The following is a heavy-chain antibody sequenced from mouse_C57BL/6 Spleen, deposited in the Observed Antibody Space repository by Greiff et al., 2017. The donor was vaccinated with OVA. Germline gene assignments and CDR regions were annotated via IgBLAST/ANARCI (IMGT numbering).Heavy chain of an antibody. CDR2: IDPSDSYT. V-gene: IGHV1-69*01. Sequence: VKLQQPGAELVMPGASVKLSCKASGYTFTSYWMHWVKQRPGQGLEWIGAIDPSDSYTNYNQKFKGKSTLTVDKSSSTAYMQLSSLTSEDSAVYYCARPYYYGSSYWYFDVWGTGTTVTVSS. D-gene: IGHD1-1*01. J-gene: IGHJ1*03. CDR3: ARPYYYGSSYWYFDV. CDR1: GYTFTSYW.